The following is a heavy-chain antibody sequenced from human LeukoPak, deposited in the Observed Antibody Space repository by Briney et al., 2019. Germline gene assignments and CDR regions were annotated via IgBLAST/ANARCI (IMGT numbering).Heavy chain of an antibody. D-gene: IGHD3-3*01. CDR2: ISYDGSNK. J-gene: IGHJ4*02. CDR3: ARAPLLRSGLDY. Sequence: GGSLRLSCAASGFTFSSYAMHWVRQAPGKGLEWVAVISYDGSNKYYADSVKGRFTISRDNSKNTLYLQMNSLRAEDTAVYYCARAPLLRSGLDYWGQGTLVTVSS. CDR1: GFTFSSYA. V-gene: IGHV3-30-3*01.